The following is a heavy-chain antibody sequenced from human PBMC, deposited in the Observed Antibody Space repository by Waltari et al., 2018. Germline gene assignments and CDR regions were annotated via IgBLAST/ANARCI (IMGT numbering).Heavy chain of an antibody. CDR3: ARHSRFDYGDYGGAFDI. J-gene: IGHJ3*02. CDR2: IYYSGST. V-gene: IGHV4-39*07. Sequence: QLQLQESGPGLVTPSETLSLTCTVSGGSIRSSSYYWGWIRQPPGTGLEWIGSIYYSGSTYYNPSLKSRVTISVDTSKNQFSLKLSSVTAADTAVYYCARHSRFDYGDYGGAFDIWGQGTMVTVSS. D-gene: IGHD4-17*01. CDR1: GGSIRSSSYY.